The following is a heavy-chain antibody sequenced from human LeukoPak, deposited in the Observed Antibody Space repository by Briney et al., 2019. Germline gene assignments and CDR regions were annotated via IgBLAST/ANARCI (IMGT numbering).Heavy chain of an antibody. D-gene: IGHD3-22*01. CDR1: GGSISSYY. CDR3: ARGDYYDSSGYYGGFSY. V-gene: IGHV4-59*01. J-gene: IGHJ4*02. CDR2: IYYSGST. Sequence: SETLSLTCTVSGGSISSYYWSWIRQPPGKGLEWIGYIYYSGSTNYNPSLKSRVTISVDTSKNQFSLKLSSVTAADTAVYYCARGDYYDSSGYYGGFSYWGQGTLVTVSS.